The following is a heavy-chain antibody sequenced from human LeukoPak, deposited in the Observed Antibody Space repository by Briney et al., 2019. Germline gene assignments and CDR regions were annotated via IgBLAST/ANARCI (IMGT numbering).Heavy chain of an antibody. CDR1: GFTFDDYA. J-gene: IGHJ4*02. CDR3: AKESVGYYYDSSVYFDY. Sequence: GGSLRLSCAASGFTFDDYAMHWVRQAPGKGLEWVSGISWNSGSIGYADSVKGRFTISRDNAKNSLYLQMNSLRAEDTALYYCAKESVGYYYDSSVYFDYWGQGTLDTVSS. D-gene: IGHD3-22*01. V-gene: IGHV3-9*01. CDR2: ISWNSGSI.